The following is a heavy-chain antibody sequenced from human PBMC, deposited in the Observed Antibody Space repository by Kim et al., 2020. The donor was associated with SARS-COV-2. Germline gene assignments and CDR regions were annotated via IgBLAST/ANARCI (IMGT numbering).Heavy chain of an antibody. CDR1: GGSISGYY. J-gene: IGHJ3*01. V-gene: IGHV4-59*08. CDR3: ARHNPSGRGAFDV. Sequence: SETLSLTCTVSGGSISGYYWSWIRQAPGMELEWIGYINYRGNTDNNPSLKGRVTISLDTPRNQFSLRLASVTAADTAVYYCARHNPSGRGAFDVWGQGTMVTVSS. CDR2: INYRGNT. D-gene: IGHD3-10*01.